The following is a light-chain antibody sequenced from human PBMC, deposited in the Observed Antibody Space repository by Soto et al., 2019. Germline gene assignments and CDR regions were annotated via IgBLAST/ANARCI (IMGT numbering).Light chain of an antibody. J-gene: IGKJ2*01. Sequence: DIQMTQSPSSLSASVGARVTITCRASQDISKNLAWYQQIPGKAPKLLIFAASTLQSGVPSRFSASGSGTYFTFTISSLQPEDIATYYCQQYANLTYTFGQGTKVDIX. V-gene: IGKV1-33*01. CDR1: QDISKN. CDR3: QQYANLTYT. CDR2: AAS.